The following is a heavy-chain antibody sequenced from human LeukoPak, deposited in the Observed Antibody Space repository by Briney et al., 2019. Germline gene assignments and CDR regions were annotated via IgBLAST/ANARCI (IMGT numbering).Heavy chain of an antibody. CDR2: INTNSGGT. CDR3: ASSSSWQLFTDY. Sequence: AASVTVSCKASGYTFTGYYMHWVRQAPGQGLEWMGWINTNSGGTNSAQKFQGRITMTRDTSISTAYMELSRLRSDDTAMYYCASSSSWQLFTDYWGQGTLVTVSS. D-gene: IGHD6-13*01. V-gene: IGHV1-2*02. CDR1: GYTFTGYY. J-gene: IGHJ4*02.